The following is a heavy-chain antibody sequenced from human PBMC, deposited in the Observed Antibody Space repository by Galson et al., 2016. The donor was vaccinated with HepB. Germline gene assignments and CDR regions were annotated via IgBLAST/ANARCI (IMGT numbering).Heavy chain of an antibody. CDR3: AKGIYIYHADHFFDY. CDR1: GFTFSTFG. J-gene: IGHJ4*02. Sequence: SLRLSCAASGFTFSTFGMHWVRQAPGKGLEWVGVISYDGSDQYYADSVKARFTISRDNSRNTLYLQMNSLRAEDTAVYYCAKGIYIYHADHFFDYWGRGTLVTVSS. CDR2: ISYDGSDQ. D-gene: IGHD2-2*02. V-gene: IGHV3-30*18.